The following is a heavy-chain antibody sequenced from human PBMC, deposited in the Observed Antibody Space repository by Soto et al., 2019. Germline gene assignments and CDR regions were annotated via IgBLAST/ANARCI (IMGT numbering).Heavy chain of an antibody. V-gene: IGHV3-30*18. D-gene: IGHD1-1*01. CDR3: AKDLLVERGNYYGKDV. J-gene: IGHJ6*02. CDR1: GFSLSNYG. Sequence: GGSLRLSCAASGFSLSNYGVHWVRQASGKGLEWVTYISYDGSDKYYADSVKDRFTISRDNFNETVFLQMKSLRAEDTAVYYCAKDLLVERGNYYGKDVWGQGTTVTVSS. CDR2: ISYDGSDK.